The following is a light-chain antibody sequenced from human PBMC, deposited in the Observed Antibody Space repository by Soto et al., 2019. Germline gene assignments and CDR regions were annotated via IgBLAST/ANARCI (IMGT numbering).Light chain of an antibody. V-gene: IGLV2-11*01. CDR2: DVS. J-gene: IGLJ1*01. CDR1: SSDVGGYNF. Sequence: QSVLTQPRSVSGSPGQSVTISCTGTSSDVGGYNFVSWYQQHPGKAPKFMIYDVSKRPSGVPDRFSGSKSGNTASLTVSGLLAEDEADYYCCSYAGSNTFVFGSGTKVTVL. CDR3: CSYAGSNTFV.